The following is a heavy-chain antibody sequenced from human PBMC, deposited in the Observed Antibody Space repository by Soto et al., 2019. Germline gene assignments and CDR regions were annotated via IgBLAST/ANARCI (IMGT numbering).Heavy chain of an antibody. Sequence: SETLSLTCAVYGGSFSGYYWSWIRQPPGKGLEWIGEINHSGSTNYNPSLKSRVTISVDTSKNQFSLKLSSVTAADTAVYYCARIRGYYGSGSYYTRYYYYYGMDVWGKGTTVTVSS. J-gene: IGHJ6*04. CDR2: INHSGST. D-gene: IGHD3-10*01. V-gene: IGHV4-34*01. CDR1: GGSFSGYY. CDR3: ARIRGYYGSGSYYTRYYYYYGMDV.